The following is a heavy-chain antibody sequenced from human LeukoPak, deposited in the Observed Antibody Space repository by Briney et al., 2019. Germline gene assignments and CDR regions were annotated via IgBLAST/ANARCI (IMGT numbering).Heavy chain of an antibody. CDR1: GYTFTGYY. D-gene: IGHD3-9*01. CDR3: AMHYDILTGYFPNY. Sequence: GASVKVSCKASGYTFTGYYMHWVRQAPGQGLEWMGWINPNSGGTNYAQKFQGRVTMTRDTSISTAYMELSRLRSDDTAVYYCAMHYDILTGYFPNYWGQGTLVTVSS. J-gene: IGHJ4*02. CDR2: INPNSGGT. V-gene: IGHV1-2*02.